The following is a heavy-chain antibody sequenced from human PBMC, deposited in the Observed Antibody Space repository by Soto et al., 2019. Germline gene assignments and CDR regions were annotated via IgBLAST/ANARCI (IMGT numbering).Heavy chain of an antibody. J-gene: IGHJ3*02. CDR1: GFTFSSYS. Sequence: EVQLVESGGGLVKPGGSLRLSCVDSGFTFSSYSMNWVRQAPGKGLEWVSSISSSSSPIFYADSLKGRFTISRDNAKNSLHLQMNSLRAEDTAVYYCVRGGRGYTRDDVFDIWGQGTMVTVSS. D-gene: IGHD2-2*02. CDR2: ISSSSSPI. V-gene: IGHV3-21*06. CDR3: VRGGRGYTRDDVFDI.